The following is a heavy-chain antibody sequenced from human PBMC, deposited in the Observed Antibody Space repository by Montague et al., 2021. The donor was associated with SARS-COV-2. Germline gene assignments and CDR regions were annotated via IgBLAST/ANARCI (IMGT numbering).Heavy chain of an antibody. V-gene: IGHV4-39*01. CDR1: GGSVSSDTHN. CDR3: ARVPNGRHDN. CDR2: IFYKGNT. J-gene: IGHJ4*02. Sequence: SETLSLTCTVSGGSVSSDTHNWAWIRQPPGKGLEWIASIFYKGNTYYNPSLRSRFTISINTSKNQFFLRVASVTAADTAVYYCARVPNGRHDNWGPGALVTDSS. D-gene: IGHD2-8*01.